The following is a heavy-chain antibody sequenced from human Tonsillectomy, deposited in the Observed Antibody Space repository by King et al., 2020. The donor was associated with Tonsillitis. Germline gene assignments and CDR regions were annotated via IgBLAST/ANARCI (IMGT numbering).Heavy chain of an antibody. V-gene: IGHV4-38-2*01. CDR2: FYHSGST. D-gene: IGHD3-9*01. Sequence: LQLQESGPGLMKPSETLSLTCAVSGYSISSHYYWGWIRQPPGKGLEWIGNFYHSGSTYYNPSLKSRVTISVDTSKNQFSLKLSSVTAADTAVYFCAGGVPWADISTGYDYWGQGTLVTVSS. CDR3: AGGVPWADISTGYDY. J-gene: IGHJ4*02. CDR1: GYSISSHYY.